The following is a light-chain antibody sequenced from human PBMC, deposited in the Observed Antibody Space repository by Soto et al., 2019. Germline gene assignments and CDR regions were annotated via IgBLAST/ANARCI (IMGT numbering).Light chain of an antibody. J-gene: IGLJ3*02. CDR2: GDN. Sequence: NFMLTQPHSVSESPGKTVTISCTRSSGSIVSNFVQWFQLRPGGVPATLIYGDNQRPSGVPDRFSGSIDRSTNSASLTISQLQTEDEADYYCHSYDGDNWVFGGGTKLTVL. CDR3: HSYDGDNWV. CDR1: SGSIVSNF. V-gene: IGLV6-57*04.